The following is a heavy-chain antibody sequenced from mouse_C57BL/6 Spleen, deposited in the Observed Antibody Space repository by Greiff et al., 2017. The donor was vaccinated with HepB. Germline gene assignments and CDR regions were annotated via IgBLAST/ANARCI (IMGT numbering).Heavy chain of an antibody. CDR1: GFTFSDYY. Sequence: EVMLVESEGGLVQPGSSMKLSCTASGFTFSDYYMAWVRQVPEKGLEWVANINYDGSSTYYLDSLKSRFIISRDNAKNILYLQMSSLTSEDTATYYCARVYGSSYWYFDVWGTGTTVTVSS. CDR3: ARVYGSSYWYFDV. J-gene: IGHJ1*03. CDR2: INYDGSST. V-gene: IGHV5-16*01. D-gene: IGHD1-1*01.